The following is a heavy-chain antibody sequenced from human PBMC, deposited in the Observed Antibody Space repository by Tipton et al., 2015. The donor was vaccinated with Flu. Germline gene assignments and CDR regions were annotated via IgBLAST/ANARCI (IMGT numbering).Heavy chain of an antibody. CDR2: ISHSGRT. J-gene: IGHJ4*02. D-gene: IGHD3-10*01. V-gene: IGHV4-38-2*01. CDR3: ARSTYHYGSGSSDY. CDR1: GDYIDGRHY. Sequence: TLSLTCSVSGDYIDGRHYWGWIRQPPGKGLEWIGCISHSGRTYYNPSLKSRVTISVDTAKNQFSQRLSSVTAADTAVYYCARSTYHYGSGSSDYWGQGTLVTVSS.